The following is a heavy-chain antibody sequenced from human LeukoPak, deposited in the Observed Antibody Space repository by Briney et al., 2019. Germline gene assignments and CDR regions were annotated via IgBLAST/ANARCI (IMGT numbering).Heavy chain of an antibody. D-gene: IGHD6-6*01. CDR2: INQDGSVK. Sequence: GGSLRLSCAASGFRFSNYWMSWVRQPPGKGLEWLANINQDGSVKYYVDSVKGRFTIPRDNAKDSLYLQLNSLRAEDTAVYFCAGVGYSSLSMDYWGQGTLVTVSS. J-gene: IGHJ4*02. V-gene: IGHV3-7*01. CDR3: AGVGYSSLSMDY. CDR1: GFRFSNYW.